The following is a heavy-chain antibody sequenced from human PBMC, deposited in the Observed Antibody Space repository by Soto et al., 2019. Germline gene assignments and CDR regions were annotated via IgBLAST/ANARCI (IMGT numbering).Heavy chain of an antibody. D-gene: IGHD6-19*01. J-gene: IGHJ5*02. V-gene: IGHV4-34*01. Sequence: PSETLSLTCAVYGGSFSGYYWSWIRQPPGKGLEWIGEINHSGSTNYNPPLKSRVTISVDTSKNQFSLKLSSVTAADTAVYFCAGMPYTSGLRFDPWGPGTLVTVSS. CDR2: INHSGST. CDR3: AGMPYTSGLRFDP. CDR1: GGSFSGYY.